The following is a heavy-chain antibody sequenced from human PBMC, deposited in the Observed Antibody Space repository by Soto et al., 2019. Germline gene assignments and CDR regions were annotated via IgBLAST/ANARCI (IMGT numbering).Heavy chain of an antibody. CDR1: GFTFSNAW. V-gene: IGHV3-15*01. CDR2: IKSKTDGGTT. CDR3: TTQILTAYYFHY. J-gene: IGHJ4*02. D-gene: IGHD7-27*01. Sequence: GGSLRLSCAASGFTFSNAWMSWVRQAPGKGLEWVGRIKSKTDGGTTDYAAPVKCRFTISRDDSKNTLYRQMNRLKTEDTAVYYCTTQILTAYYFHYWGQGTLVTVSS.